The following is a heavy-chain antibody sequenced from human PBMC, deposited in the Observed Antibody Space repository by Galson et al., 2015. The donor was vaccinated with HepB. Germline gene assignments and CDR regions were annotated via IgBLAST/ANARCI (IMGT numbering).Heavy chain of an antibody. CDR1: GYTFTSYA. Sequence: SVKVSCKASGYTFTSYAMHWVRQAPGQRLEWMGWINAGNGNTKYSQKFQGRVTITRDTSASTAYMELSSLRSEDTAVYYCARDTLPSITIFGVVISDLSGMDVWGQGTTVTVSS. D-gene: IGHD3-3*01. CDR3: ARDTLPSITIFGVVISDLSGMDV. CDR2: INAGNGNT. J-gene: IGHJ6*02. V-gene: IGHV1-3*01.